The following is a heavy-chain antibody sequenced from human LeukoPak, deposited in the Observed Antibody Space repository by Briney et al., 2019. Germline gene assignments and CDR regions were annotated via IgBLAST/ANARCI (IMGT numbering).Heavy chain of an antibody. CDR1: GGSISSGSYY. CDR2: IYYSGST. Sequence: SQTLSLTCTVSGGSISSGSYYWSWIRQPPGKGLEWIGYIYYSGSTNYNPSLKSRVTISVDTSKNQFSLKLSSVTAADTAVYYCAREGDGSGSYYGGFDYWGQGTLVTVSS. CDR3: AREGDGSGSYYGGFDY. V-gene: IGHV4-61*01. D-gene: IGHD3-10*01. J-gene: IGHJ4*02.